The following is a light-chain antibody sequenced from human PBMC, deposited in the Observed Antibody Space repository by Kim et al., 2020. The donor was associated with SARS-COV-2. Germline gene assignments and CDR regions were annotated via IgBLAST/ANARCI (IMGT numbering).Light chain of an antibody. Sequence: SSELTQDPSVSVALGQTVRITCQGDSLRSFYATWYQQKPGQAPILVIYGKDNRPSGIPDRFSGSSSGNSASLTITGTQAGDEADYYCNSRDSSDNVVFGGGTQLTFL. CDR3: NSRDSSDNVV. J-gene: IGLJ2*01. CDR1: SLRSFY. V-gene: IGLV3-19*01. CDR2: GKD.